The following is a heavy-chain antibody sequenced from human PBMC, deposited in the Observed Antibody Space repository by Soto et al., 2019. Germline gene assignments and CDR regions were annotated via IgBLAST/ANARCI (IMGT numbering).Heavy chain of an antibody. D-gene: IGHD2-21*01. CDR1: GYSFTSYW. CDR2: IYPGDSDT. V-gene: IGHV5-51*01. CDR3: GNMVHGDYPGKDYYAMDV. Sequence: GESLKISCKGSGYSFTSYWIGWVRQMPGKGLEWMGIIYPGDSDTRYSPSFQGQVTISADKSISTAYLQWNSLKASDTAMYYCGNMVHGDYPGKDYYAMDVWGQGTTVTVSS. J-gene: IGHJ6*02.